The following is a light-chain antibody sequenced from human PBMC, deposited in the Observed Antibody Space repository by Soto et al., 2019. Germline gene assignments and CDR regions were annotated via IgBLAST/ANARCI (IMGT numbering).Light chain of an antibody. Sequence: DIQLTQSPSFLSASVGDRVTITCRASQGISYHFAWYQQKPGKAPSLLIYHASTLQSGVPSRFSGSQSGTEFTLTISSLQPEDFATYYCQQFYSYPFTFGPGTKVDVK. CDR2: HAS. CDR3: QQFYSYPFT. V-gene: IGKV1-9*01. J-gene: IGKJ3*01. CDR1: QGISYH.